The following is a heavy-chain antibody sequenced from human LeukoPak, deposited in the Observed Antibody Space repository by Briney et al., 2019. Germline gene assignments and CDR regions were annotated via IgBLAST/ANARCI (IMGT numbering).Heavy chain of an antibody. CDR2: ISPDSGGT. CDR3: ARGLRGYSYGCDY. D-gene: IGHD5-18*01. Sequence: GASVKVSCRASGYTFIGYYIHWVRQAPGQGLEWMGWISPDSGGTNYAQKFQGWVTMTRDTSINAAYMELSRLKSDDTAVYYCARGLRGYSYGCDYWGQGTLVTVSS. J-gene: IGHJ4*02. CDR1: GYTFIGYY. V-gene: IGHV1-2*04.